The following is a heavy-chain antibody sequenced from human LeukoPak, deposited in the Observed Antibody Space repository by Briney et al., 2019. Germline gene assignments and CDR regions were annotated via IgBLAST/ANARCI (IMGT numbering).Heavy chain of an antibody. CDR3: ARTYYYDSSGYYPFDY. V-gene: IGHV3-33*01. Sequence: GGSLRLSCAASGFTFSSYGMHWVRQAPGKGLEWVAVIWYDGSNKYYADSVKSRFTISRDNSKNTLYLQMNSLRAEDTAVYYCARTYYYDSSGYYPFDYWGQGTLVTVSS. D-gene: IGHD3-22*01. CDR2: IWYDGSNK. J-gene: IGHJ4*02. CDR1: GFTFSSYG.